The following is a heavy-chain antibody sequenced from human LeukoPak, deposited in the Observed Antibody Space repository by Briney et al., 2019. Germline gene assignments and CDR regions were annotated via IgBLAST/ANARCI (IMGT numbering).Heavy chain of an antibody. V-gene: IGHV4-59*01. D-gene: IGHD3-10*01. CDR2: IYYSGST. J-gene: IGHJ3*02. CDR1: GGSISSYY. Sequence: SQTLSLTCTVPGGSISSYYWSWIRQPPGKGLEWIGYIYYSGSTNYNPSLKSRVTISVDTSKNQFSLKLSSVTAADTAVYYCASGRYYYGSDSPVAFDIWGQGTMVTVSS. CDR3: ASGRYYYGSDSPVAFDI.